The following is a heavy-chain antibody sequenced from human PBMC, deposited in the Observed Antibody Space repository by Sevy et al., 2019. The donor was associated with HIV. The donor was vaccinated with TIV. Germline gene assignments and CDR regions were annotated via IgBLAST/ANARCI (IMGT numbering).Heavy chain of an antibody. CDR2: IYPGDSHT. CDR1: GYSFTNYW. CDR3: ATGSSHGSCYSAFDY. D-gene: IGHD2-15*01. V-gene: IGHV5-51*01. J-gene: IGHJ4*02. Sequence: GESLKISCKGSGYSFTNYWIAWVRQMPGKGLEWMGIIYPGDSHTRYSPSFEGQVSISADKAINTAYLQWRSLKASETATYYCATGSSHGSCYSAFDYWGQGTLVTVSS.